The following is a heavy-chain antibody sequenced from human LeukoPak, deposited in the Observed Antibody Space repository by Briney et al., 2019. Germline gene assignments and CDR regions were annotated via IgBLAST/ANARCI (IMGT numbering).Heavy chain of an antibody. Sequence: PGGSLRLSCAASGFTFSSCAMSWVRQAPGKGLEWVSAISGSGGSTYYADSVKGRFTISRDNSKNTLYLQMNSLRAEDTAVYYCAKVTGGGPYYYDSSGYYYFDYWGQGTLVTVSS. D-gene: IGHD3-22*01. J-gene: IGHJ4*02. CDR3: AKVTGGGPYYYDSSGYYYFDY. V-gene: IGHV3-23*01. CDR2: ISGSGGST. CDR1: GFTFSSCA.